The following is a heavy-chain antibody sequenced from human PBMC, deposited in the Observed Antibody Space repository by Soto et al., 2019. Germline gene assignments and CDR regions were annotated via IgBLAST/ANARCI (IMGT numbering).Heavy chain of an antibody. V-gene: IGHV3-15*07. Sequence: GGSLRLSCAASGFTFSNAWMNWVHQAPGKGLEWVGRIKSKTDGGTTDYAAPVKGRFTISRDDSKNTLYLQMNSLKTEDTAVYYCTTDSSLGGIAVAGTYYGMDVWGQGTTVTVSS. J-gene: IGHJ6*02. CDR3: TTDSSLGGIAVAGTYYGMDV. CDR1: GFTFSNAW. CDR2: IKSKTDGGTT. D-gene: IGHD6-19*01.